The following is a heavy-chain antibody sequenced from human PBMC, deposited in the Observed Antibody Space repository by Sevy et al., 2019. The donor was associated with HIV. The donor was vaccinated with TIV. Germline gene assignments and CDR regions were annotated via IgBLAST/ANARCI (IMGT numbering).Heavy chain of an antibody. Sequence: SETLSLTCAVYGGSFSGYYWSWIRQPPGKGLEWIGEINHSGSTNYNPSLKSRVTISVDTSKNQFSLKLSSVTAADTAVYYCARVGTHNLNYEADWFDPWGQGTLVTVSS. CDR3: ARVGTHNLNYEADWFDP. J-gene: IGHJ5*02. CDR1: GGSFSGYY. CDR2: INHSGST. D-gene: IGHD1-7*01. V-gene: IGHV4-34*01.